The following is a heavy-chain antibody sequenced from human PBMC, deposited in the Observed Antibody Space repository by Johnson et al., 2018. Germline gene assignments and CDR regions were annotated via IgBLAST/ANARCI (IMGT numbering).Heavy chain of an antibody. V-gene: IGHV4-59*01. CDR2: VYYTGNT. Sequence: QVQLQESGPGLVKPSETXLLTCTVSGVSIGTYYWSWIRQSPERGLEWIGYVYYTGNTKYNPSLKSRVTISVDTSRDQFSRRRTPMTAPATAGYYCARGRYGELSPFDYWGQGTLVTVSS. CDR3: ARGRYGELSPFDY. CDR1: GVSIGTYY. J-gene: IGHJ4*02. D-gene: IGHD3-10*01.